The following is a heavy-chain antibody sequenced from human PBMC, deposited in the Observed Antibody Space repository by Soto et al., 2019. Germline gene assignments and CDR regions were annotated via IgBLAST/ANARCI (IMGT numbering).Heavy chain of an antibody. CDR1: GGSISSGGYY. CDR2: IYYSGST. D-gene: IGHD3-22*01. CDR3: AREITNYYYDSSGYSSYYGMDV. Sequence: PSETLSLTCTVSGGSISSGGYYWSWIRQHPGKGLEWIGYIYYSGSTYYNPSLKSRVTISVGTSKNQFSLKLSSVTAADTAVYYCAREITNYYYDSSGYSSYYGMDVCGQGTTVTVSS. V-gene: IGHV4-31*03. J-gene: IGHJ6*02.